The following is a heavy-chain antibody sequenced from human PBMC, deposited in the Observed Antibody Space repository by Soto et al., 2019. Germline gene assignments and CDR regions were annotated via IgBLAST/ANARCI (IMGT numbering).Heavy chain of an antibody. D-gene: IGHD2-15*01. CDR2: ISAYNGNT. J-gene: IGHJ4*02. CDR3: ARYCSGGSCYSRVADY. Sequence: GASVKVSCKASGYTFTSYGISWVRQAPGQGLEWMGWISAYNGNTNYAQKLQGRVTMTTDTSTSTAYMELRSLRSDDTAVYYCARYCSGGSCYSRVADYWGQGTLVTVSS. V-gene: IGHV1-18*01. CDR1: GYTFTSYG.